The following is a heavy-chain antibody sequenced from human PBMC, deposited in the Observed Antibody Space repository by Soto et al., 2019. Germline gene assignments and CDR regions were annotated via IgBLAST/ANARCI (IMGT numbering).Heavy chain of an antibody. CDR3: AREGPINSSWLYYYFGMDV. CDR2: MNPNSGNT. D-gene: IGHD6-13*01. CDR1: GYTFTSYD. V-gene: IGHV1-8*01. Sequence: ASVKVSCKASGYTFTSYDINWVRQATGQGLEWMGWMNPNSGNTGYAQKFQGRVTMTRNTSISTAYMELSSLRSEDTAVYYCAREGPINSSWLYYYFGMDVWGQGTTVTVSS. J-gene: IGHJ6*02.